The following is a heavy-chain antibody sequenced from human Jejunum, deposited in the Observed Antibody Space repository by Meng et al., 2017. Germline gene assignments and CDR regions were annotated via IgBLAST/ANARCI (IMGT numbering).Heavy chain of an antibody. CDR2: IKNDGSEK. CDR3: ARYRVSIDY. Sequence: GGSLRLSCAASGFTFSNHWMSWVRQAPGKGLEWVANIKNDGSEKYYVDSVKGRFTISRDNAQSSLSLQMNSLRAEDTAVYYCARYRVSIDYWGQGTLVTVSS. J-gene: IGHJ4*02. D-gene: IGHD1-14*01. V-gene: IGHV3-7*01. CDR1: GFTFSNHW.